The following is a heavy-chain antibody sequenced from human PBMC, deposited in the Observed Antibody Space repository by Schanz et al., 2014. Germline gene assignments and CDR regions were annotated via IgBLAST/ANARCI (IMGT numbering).Heavy chain of an antibody. J-gene: IGHJ5*02. CDR1: GGTFSSDT. Sequence: QVHLVQSGAEVKKPRSSVKVSCKASGGTFSSDTFSWVRQAPGQGLEWMGRIVPIAGITNYAQRFQGRVTITADKSSDTAYMELSSLRSEDTAVYYCAREVGLYDRGWFDPWGQGTLVTVSS. D-gene: IGHD3-22*01. CDR2: IVPIAGIT. V-gene: IGHV1-69*08. CDR3: AREVGLYDRGWFDP.